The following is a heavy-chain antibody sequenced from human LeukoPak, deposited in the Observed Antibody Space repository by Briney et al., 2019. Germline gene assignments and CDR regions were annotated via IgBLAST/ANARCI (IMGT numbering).Heavy chain of an antibody. J-gene: IGHJ4*02. CDR1: GYTFTSYY. Sequence: GSSVKVSCKASGYTFTSYYMHWVRQAPGQGLEWMGIINPSGGGTSYAQKFQGRVTMTRDTSTSTVYMELSSLRSEDTAVYYCASCLGSTSCYTDPNYYFDYWGQGTLVTVSS. D-gene: IGHD2-2*02. V-gene: IGHV1-46*03. CDR3: ASCLGSTSCYTDPNYYFDY. CDR2: INPSGGGT.